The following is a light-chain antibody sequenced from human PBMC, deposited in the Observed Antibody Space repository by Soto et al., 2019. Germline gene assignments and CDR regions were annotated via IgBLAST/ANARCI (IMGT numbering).Light chain of an antibody. V-gene: IGKV3-15*01. CDR3: QLYNNWPPMYT. CDR2: AAS. CDR1: QSVRSD. Sequence: IVMTQSPATLSVSPGERATLSCRASQSVRSDLAWYQQKPGQAPRLLMYAASTRATGVPARFSGSGSGTEFTLTISSLQSEDFAVYYCQLYNNWPPMYTFGQGTKLEIK. J-gene: IGKJ2*01.